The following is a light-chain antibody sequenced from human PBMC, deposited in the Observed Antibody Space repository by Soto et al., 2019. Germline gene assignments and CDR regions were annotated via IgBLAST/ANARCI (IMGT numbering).Light chain of an antibody. CDR1: QSISSW. J-gene: IGKJ1*01. CDR3: QQYNSYSWT. CDR2: DAS. Sequence: GDRVTITCRASQSISSWLAWYQQKPGKAPKLLIYDASSLESVVPSRFSGSGSGTEFTLTISSLQPDDFATYYCQQYNSYSWTFGQGTKVEIK. V-gene: IGKV1-5*01.